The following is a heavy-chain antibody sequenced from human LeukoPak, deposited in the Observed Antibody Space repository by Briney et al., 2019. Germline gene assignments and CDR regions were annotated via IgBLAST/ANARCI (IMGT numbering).Heavy chain of an antibody. D-gene: IGHD6-19*01. CDR3: ARELNAVAHS. CDR1: GFTFSSYS. J-gene: IGHJ4*02. CDR2: ISSSSSYI. Sequence: PGGSLRLSCAASGFTFSSYSLNCVREAPGEGLGWVSSISSSSSYIYYADSVKGRFTISRDNAKNSLYLQMNSLRAEDTAVYYCARELNAVAHSWGQGTLVTVSS. V-gene: IGHV3-21*01.